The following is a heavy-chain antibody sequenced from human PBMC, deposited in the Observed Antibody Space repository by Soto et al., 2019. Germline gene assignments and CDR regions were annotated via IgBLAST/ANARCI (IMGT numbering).Heavy chain of an antibody. V-gene: IGHV1-69*12. Sequence: QVQLVQSGAEVKKPGSSVKVSCKASGGTFSNYAISWVRQAPGQGLEWMGGIIPIFGTTNYAQRFQGRVTNTADESTSTAYMELSSLRSEDTAVYYCARVSSSWYKDYLDYWGQGTLVTVSS. D-gene: IGHD6-13*01. CDR2: IIPIFGTT. CDR3: ARVSSSWYKDYLDY. CDR1: GGTFSNYA. J-gene: IGHJ4*02.